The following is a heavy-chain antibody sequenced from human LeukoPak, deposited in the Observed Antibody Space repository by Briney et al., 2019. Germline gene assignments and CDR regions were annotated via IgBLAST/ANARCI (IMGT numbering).Heavy chain of an antibody. D-gene: IGHD4-17*01. J-gene: IGHJ3*02. CDR1: GYSFTSYW. Sequence: GESLKISCKGSGYSFTSYWIGWVRQIPGKGLDWMGIIYPDDSDTRYSPSFQGQVTISADKSISTAYLQWSSLKASDTAMYYCARSRPLYGDYGSGAFDIWGQGTMVTVSS. V-gene: IGHV5-51*01. CDR2: IYPDDSDT. CDR3: ARSRPLYGDYGSGAFDI.